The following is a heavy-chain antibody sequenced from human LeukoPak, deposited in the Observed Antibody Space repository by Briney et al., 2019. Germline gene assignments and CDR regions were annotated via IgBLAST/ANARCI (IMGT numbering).Heavy chain of an antibody. J-gene: IGHJ6*03. Sequence: SVKVSCKASGGTFSSYAISWVRQAPGQGLEWMGRIIPIFGTANYAQKFHGRVTITTDESTSTAYMELSSLRSVDTAVYYCAREVERRYYYYYYMDVWGKGTSVTVSS. CDR1: GGTFSSYA. V-gene: IGHV1-69*05. CDR3: AREVERRYYYYYYMDV. D-gene: IGHD1-1*01. CDR2: IIPIFGTA.